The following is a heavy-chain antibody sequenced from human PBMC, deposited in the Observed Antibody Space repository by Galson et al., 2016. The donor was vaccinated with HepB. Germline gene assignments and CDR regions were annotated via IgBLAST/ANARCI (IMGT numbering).Heavy chain of an antibody. J-gene: IGHJ6*04. V-gene: IGHV1-24*01. CDR1: GNSLAELF. Sequence: SVKVSCKVSGNSLAELFIHWVRLAPGKGLEWMGGFDPEDGETTYAQKFQGRVSMTEVTSTDTGYMDLSSLRYDDTAVYYCATVGSYTTSSPYYYYYFGMDVWGKGTTVTVSS. CDR2: FDPEDGET. CDR3: ATVGSYTTSSPYYYYYFGMDV. D-gene: IGHD3-10*01.